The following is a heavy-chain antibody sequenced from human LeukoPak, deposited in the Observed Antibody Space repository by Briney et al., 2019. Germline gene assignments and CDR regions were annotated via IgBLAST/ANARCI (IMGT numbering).Heavy chain of an antibody. Sequence: PGGSLRLSCAASGFTFSSYAMSWVRQAPGKGLEWVSAVSGSGAYTSYADSVKGRFTISRDNSKNALYLQMNSLRAEDTAVYYCARERDYDSSGYYVFGYWGQGTLVTVSS. D-gene: IGHD3-22*01. CDR2: VSGSGAYT. J-gene: IGHJ4*02. V-gene: IGHV3-23*01. CDR3: ARERDYDSSGYYVFGY. CDR1: GFTFSSYA.